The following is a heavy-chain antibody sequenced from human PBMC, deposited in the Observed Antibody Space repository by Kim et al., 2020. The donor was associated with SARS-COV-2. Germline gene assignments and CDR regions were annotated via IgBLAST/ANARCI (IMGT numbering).Heavy chain of an antibody. Sequence: GESLKISCKGSGYSFTSYWISWVRQMPGKGLEWMGRIDPSDSYTNYSPSFQGHVTISADKSISTAYLQWSSLKASDTAMYYCARIFYGSGTYYYYGMDVWGQGTTVTVSS. CDR1: GYSFTSYW. V-gene: IGHV5-10-1*01. CDR2: IDPSDSYT. CDR3: ARIFYGSGTYYYYGMDV. J-gene: IGHJ6*02. D-gene: IGHD3-10*01.